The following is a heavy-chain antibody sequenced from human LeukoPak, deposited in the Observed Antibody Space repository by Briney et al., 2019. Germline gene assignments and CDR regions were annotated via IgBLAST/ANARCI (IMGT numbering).Heavy chain of an antibody. CDR1: GFTSSSHW. V-gene: IGHV3-7*03. D-gene: IGHD5-18*01. CDR2: IKPDGSEE. CDR3: ARDRGYRNYYYYGMDV. Sequence: GGSLRLSCAASGFTSSSHWMGWVRQAPGKGLEWVANIKPDGSEENYVDSVKGRFTISRDNAENSMYLQMNSLRAEDTAVYYCARDRGYRNYYYYGMDVWGQGTTVTVSS. J-gene: IGHJ6*02.